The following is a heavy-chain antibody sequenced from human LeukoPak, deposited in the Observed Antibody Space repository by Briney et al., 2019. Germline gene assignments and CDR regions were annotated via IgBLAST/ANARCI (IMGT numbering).Heavy chain of an antibody. CDR2: VSGSGGST. Sequence: PGGSLRLSCVVSGITLANYGMSWVRQAPGKGLEWVAGVSGSGGSTNYADSVKGGFTISRDNPKNTLYLQMNSLRAEDTAVYFCAKRGVVIRVILVGFHKEAYYFDSWGQGALVTVSS. CDR3: AKRGVVIRVILVGFHKEAYYFDS. V-gene: IGHV3-23*01. CDR1: GITLANYG. D-gene: IGHD3-22*01. J-gene: IGHJ4*02.